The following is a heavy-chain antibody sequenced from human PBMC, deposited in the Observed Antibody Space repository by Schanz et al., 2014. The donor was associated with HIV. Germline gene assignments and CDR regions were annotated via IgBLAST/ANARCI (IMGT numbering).Heavy chain of an antibody. CDR2: ISSGSSHI. D-gene: IGHD1-20*01. J-gene: IGHJ6*02. CDR1: GFTFDDYA. CDR3: ARDKGDNWAGFYYYYGMDV. Sequence: EVQLVESGGGLVQPGRSLRLSCAASGFTFDDYAMHWVRQAPGKGLEWVSSISSGSSHIYNADSVKGRFTISRDNARNTLYLQMNSLRAEDTAVYYCARDKGDNWAGFYYYYGMDVWGQGTTVTVSS. V-gene: IGHV3-21*01.